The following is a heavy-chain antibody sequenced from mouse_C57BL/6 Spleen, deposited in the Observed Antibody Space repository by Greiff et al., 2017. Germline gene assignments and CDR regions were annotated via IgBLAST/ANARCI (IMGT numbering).Heavy chain of an antibody. CDR3: SSVYDYAGWYYWDY. J-gene: IGHJ2*01. V-gene: IGHV5-4*03. CDR1: GFNFSSYA. Sequence: EVKVVESGGGLVKPGGSLKLSCAASGFNFSSYAMSWVRQTPEKRLEWVATISDGGSYTYYPDNVKGRFTISIDNAKHNLYLQMSHLKSEDTAMYYCSSVYDYAGWYYWDYWGQGTTLTVSS. CDR2: ISDGGSYT. D-gene: IGHD2-4*01.